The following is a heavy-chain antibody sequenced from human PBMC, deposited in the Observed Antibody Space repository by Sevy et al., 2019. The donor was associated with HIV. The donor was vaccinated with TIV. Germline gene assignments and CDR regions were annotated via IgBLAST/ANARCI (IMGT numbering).Heavy chain of an antibody. Sequence: SETLSLTCSVSGGSIRSDSYYWTWIRQHPGKGLEWIGYIFHNGNTYYNPSLKSRVSISVDTSKNQFSLMLRSVTAADTAVYCCARDHGYSNGWFPYYYYYGMDVWGQGTTVTVSS. J-gene: IGHJ6*02. V-gene: IGHV4-31*03. D-gene: IGHD6-19*01. CDR2: IFHNGNT. CDR1: GGSIRSDSYY. CDR3: ARDHGYSNGWFPYYYYYGMDV.